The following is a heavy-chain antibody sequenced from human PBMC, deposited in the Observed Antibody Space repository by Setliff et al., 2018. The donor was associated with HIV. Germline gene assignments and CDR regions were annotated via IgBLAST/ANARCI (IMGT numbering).Heavy chain of an antibody. V-gene: IGHV3-21*01. CDR1: GFTFSSYS. Sequence: GSLRLSCAASGFTFSSYSMNWVRQAPGKGLEWVSFISRTSSYIYYADSVKGRFTISRDNAKNSLYLQMNSLRAEDTAVYYCARAYYYDSSGYLGYWGQGTLVTVSS. CDR3: ARAYYYDSSGYLGY. CDR2: ISRTSSYI. D-gene: IGHD3-22*01. J-gene: IGHJ4*02.